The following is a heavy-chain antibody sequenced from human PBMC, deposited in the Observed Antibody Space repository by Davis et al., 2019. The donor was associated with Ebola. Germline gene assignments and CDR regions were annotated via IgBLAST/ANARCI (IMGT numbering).Heavy chain of an antibody. J-gene: IGHJ6*02. CDR2: ISGSGGST. D-gene: IGHD4/OR15-4a*01. CDR3: ANDMVPKRRGGPGYYYGMDV. V-gene: IGHV3-23*01. Sequence: GESLKISCAASGFTFSSCAMSWVRQAPGKGLEWVSGISGSGGSTHYADSVRGRFTISRDNSKNTLYLQMSSLTAEDTAVYYCANDMVPKRRGGPGYYYGMDVWGQGTTVTVSS. CDR1: GFTFSSCA.